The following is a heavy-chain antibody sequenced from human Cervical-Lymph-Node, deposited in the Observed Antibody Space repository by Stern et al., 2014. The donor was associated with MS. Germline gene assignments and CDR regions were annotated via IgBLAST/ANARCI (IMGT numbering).Heavy chain of an antibody. V-gene: IGHV1-2*02. CDR2: ISTDTGGA. CDR1: GYSFTAYF. J-gene: IGHJ4*02. CDR3: ARDRGSHSDY. D-gene: IGHD1-26*01. Sequence: QVQLVQSGAEVKKPGASVKVSCKASGYSFTAYFIHWVRQDPGQGLEWMGWISTDTGGANYAQRFQGRVTMTRDTSISTTYMELSRLRSDDTAVYYCARDRGSHSDYWGQGTLVTVSS.